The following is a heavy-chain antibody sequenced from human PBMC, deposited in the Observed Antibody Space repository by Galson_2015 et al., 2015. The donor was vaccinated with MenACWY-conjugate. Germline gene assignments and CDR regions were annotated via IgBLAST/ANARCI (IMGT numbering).Heavy chain of an antibody. V-gene: IGHV6-1*01. Sequence: CAISGDSVSSDSAAWNWIRQSPSRGLEWLGRTCYRSKWYNDYAVSVKSRITINPDTSKNQFSLQLNSVTPEDTAVYYCARDQGYCGSTSCYGHYYYYMDVWGKGTTVTVSS. CDR3: ARDQGYCGSTSCYGHYYYYMDV. CDR1: GDSVSSDSAA. D-gene: IGHD2-2*01. J-gene: IGHJ6*03. CDR2: TCYRSKWYN.